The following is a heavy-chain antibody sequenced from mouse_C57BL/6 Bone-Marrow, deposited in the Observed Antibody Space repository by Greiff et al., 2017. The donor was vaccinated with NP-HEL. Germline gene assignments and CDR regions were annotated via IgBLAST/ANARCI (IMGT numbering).Heavy chain of an antibody. J-gene: IGHJ2*01. D-gene: IGHD2-4*01. CDR3: ATDYSTVSTMIRVYFDY. CDR1: GYTFTGYW. Sequence: QVQLQQSGAELMKPGASVKLSCKATGYTFTGYWIEWVKQRPGHGLEWIGEILPGSGSTNYNEKFKGKATFTADTSSNTAYMQLSSLTTEDSAIYYCATDYSTVSTMIRVYFDYWGQGTTLTVSS. V-gene: IGHV1-9*01. CDR2: ILPGSGST.